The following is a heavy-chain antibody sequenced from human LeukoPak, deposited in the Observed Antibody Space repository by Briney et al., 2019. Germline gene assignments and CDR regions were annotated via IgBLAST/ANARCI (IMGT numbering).Heavy chain of an antibody. CDR3: ARDQSSSGYYYVGVDY. CDR1: GFTFSSYG. V-gene: IGHV3-30*03. Sequence: GRSLRLSCAASGFTFSSYGMHWVRQAPGKGLEWVAVISYDGSNKYYADSVKGRFTISRDNSKNTLYLQMNSLRAEDTAVYYCARDQSSSGYYYVGVDYWGQGTLVTVSS. J-gene: IGHJ4*02. CDR2: ISYDGSNK. D-gene: IGHD3-22*01.